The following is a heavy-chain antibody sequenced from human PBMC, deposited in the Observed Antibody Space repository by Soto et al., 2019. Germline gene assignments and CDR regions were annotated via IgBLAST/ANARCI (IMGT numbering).Heavy chain of an antibody. CDR1: GCSISSYY. D-gene: IGHD6-19*01. CDR2: IYYSGST. Sequence: SATLSLTCTVSGCSISSYYWSWIRKPPGKGLEWIGYIYYSGSTNYNPSLKSRVTISVDTSKNQFFLKLSSVTAADTAVYYCARSRAVAVNYNWFDPWGQGTLVTVS. V-gene: IGHV4-59*01. J-gene: IGHJ5*02. CDR3: ARSRAVAVNYNWFDP.